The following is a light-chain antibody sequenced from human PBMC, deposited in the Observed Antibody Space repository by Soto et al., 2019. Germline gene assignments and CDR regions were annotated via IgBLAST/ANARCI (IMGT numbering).Light chain of an antibody. CDR2: SAS. Sequence: DIQMTQSPSSVSASVGDRVTITCRASQGISNKLAWYQQKPGKVPKLLIYSASNLESGVPPRFSGSGSGTDFSPSISSLQPEDFATYYCQQADTVPFTFGPGTKVDIK. J-gene: IGKJ3*01. CDR1: QGISNK. V-gene: IGKV1-12*01. CDR3: QQADTVPFT.